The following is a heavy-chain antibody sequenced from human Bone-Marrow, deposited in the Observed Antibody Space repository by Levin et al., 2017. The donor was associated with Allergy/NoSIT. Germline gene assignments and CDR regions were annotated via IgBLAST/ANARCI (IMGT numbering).Heavy chain of an antibody. V-gene: IGHV4-34*01. D-gene: IGHD3-22*01. CDR2: VDHSGAP. CDR3: AREENYYASSVHFRVASY. Sequence: SETLSLTCAVYGGASSGYQWSWIRHSPGKGLEWLGEVDHSGAPKYSPSLRRRVTISMDTSNNHLSLSLTSVTDADTAVYYFAREENYYASSVHFRVASYWGQGTLVTVSS. CDR1: GGASSGYQ. J-gene: IGHJ1*01.